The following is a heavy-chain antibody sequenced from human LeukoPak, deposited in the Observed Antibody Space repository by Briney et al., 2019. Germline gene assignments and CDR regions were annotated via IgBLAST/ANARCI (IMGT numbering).Heavy chain of an antibody. Sequence: GRSLRLSCAASGFTFSSYAMSWVRQAPGRGLEWVSAISGSGGSTYYADSVKGRFTISRDNSKNTLYLQMNSLRAEDTAVYYCAKSYGGWYGDWFDPWGQGTLVTVSS. J-gene: IGHJ5*02. CDR2: ISGSGGST. D-gene: IGHD6-19*01. CDR3: AKSYGGWYGDWFDP. V-gene: IGHV3-23*01. CDR1: GFTFSSYA.